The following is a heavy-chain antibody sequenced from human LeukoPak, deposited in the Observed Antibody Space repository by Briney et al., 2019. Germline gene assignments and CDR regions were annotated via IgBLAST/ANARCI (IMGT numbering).Heavy chain of an antibody. D-gene: IGHD3-16*02. J-gene: IGHJ3*02. CDR2: ISAYNGNT. CDR1: GYTFTSYG. CDR3: ARNLIVYDYVWGSYRYSSSGAFDI. Sequence: GASVEVSCKASGYTFTSYGISWVRQAPGQGLEWMGWISAYNGNTNYAQKLQGRVTMTTDTSTSTAYMELRSLRSDDTAVYYCARNLIVYDYVWGSYRYSSSGAFDIWGQGTMVTVSS. V-gene: IGHV1-18*01.